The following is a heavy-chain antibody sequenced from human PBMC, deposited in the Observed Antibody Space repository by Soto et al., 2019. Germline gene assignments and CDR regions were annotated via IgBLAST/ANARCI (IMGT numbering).Heavy chain of an antibody. D-gene: IGHD2-21*02. J-gene: IGHJ6*02. V-gene: IGHV4-34*01. CDR3: ARADRTLVTSYSLDV. Sequence: PSETLSLTCAVSGGSFSGFYWTWIRQPPGEGLEWIGEINHSGTTNFNPSLRSRLTISLDSSKKHFSLKLTSMTAADAAVYYCARADRTLVTSYSLDVWGQGTTVTVSS. CDR1: GGSFSGFY. CDR2: INHSGTT.